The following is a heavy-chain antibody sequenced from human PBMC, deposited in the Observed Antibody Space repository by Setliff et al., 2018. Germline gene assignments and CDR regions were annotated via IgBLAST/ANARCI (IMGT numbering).Heavy chain of an antibody. D-gene: IGHD3-3*01. CDR2: IYTGGST. CDR3: ARGRGLEWLPESWFDP. J-gene: IGHJ5*02. CDR1: GDSINSGTYY. Sequence: SDTLSLTCSVSGDSINSGTYYWSWFRQSAGKGLEWIGRIYTGGSTNYNPSLKSRVTISLDTSKNHFSLTLTSVTAADTAVYYCARGRGLEWLPESWFDPWGQGTLVTVSS. V-gene: IGHV4-61*02.